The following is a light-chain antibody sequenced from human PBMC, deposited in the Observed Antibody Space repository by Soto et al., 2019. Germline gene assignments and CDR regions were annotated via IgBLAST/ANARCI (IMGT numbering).Light chain of an antibody. CDR2: DAS. V-gene: IGKV1-33*01. Sequence: DIQMTQSPSSLSASVGDRVPITGQASRDISKYLNWYLQKPGKAPKLLIYDASNLETGVPSRFSGNGSGTDFTFTISRLQPEEVATYYCKQLNSYPLTVGGGTKVDIK. CDR1: RDISKY. J-gene: IGKJ4*01. CDR3: KQLNSYPLT.